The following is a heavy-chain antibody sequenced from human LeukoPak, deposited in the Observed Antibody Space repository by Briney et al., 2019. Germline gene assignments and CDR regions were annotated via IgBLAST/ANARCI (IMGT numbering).Heavy chain of an antibody. D-gene: IGHD3-10*01. Sequence: GRSLRLSCAASGFTFSSYGMHWVRQAPGKGLEWVAVIWYDGSNKYYADSVKGRFTISRDNSKNTLYLQMNSLRVEDTAVYYCAKDVVRGVVKTDYWGQGTLVTVSS. CDR3: AKDVVRGVVKTDY. CDR2: IWYDGSNK. V-gene: IGHV3-33*06. CDR1: GFTFSSYG. J-gene: IGHJ4*02.